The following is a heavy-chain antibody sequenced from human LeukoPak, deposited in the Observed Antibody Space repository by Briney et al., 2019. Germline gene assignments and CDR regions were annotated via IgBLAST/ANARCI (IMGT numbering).Heavy chain of an antibody. V-gene: IGHV4-38-2*02. J-gene: IGHJ5*02. Sequence: SETLSLTCTVSGYSISTGYYWDWIRQPPGKGLEWIGTFYHGGSTYYNPSLKSRVTISVDTSKNQFSLKLSSVTAADTAVYYCARHPGLYYYGSGSRGWFDPWGQGTLVTVSS. D-gene: IGHD3-10*01. CDR2: FYHGGST. CDR3: ARHPGLYYYGSGSRGWFDP. CDR1: GYSISTGYY.